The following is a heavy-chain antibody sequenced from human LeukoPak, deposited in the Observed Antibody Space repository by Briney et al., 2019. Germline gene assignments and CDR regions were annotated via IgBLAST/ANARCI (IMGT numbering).Heavy chain of an antibody. D-gene: IGHD2-15*01. CDR1: GFTFSSYW. V-gene: IGHV3-7*01. Sequence: GGSLRLSCAASGFTFSSYWMSWVRQAPGKGLEWVANIKQDGSEKYYVDSVKGRFTISRDNTKNSLYLQMNSLRAEDTAVYYCARGYCSGGSCYIGEDLYNWFDPWGQGTLVTVSS. J-gene: IGHJ5*02. CDR3: ARGYCSGGSCYIGEDLYNWFDP. CDR2: IKQDGSEK.